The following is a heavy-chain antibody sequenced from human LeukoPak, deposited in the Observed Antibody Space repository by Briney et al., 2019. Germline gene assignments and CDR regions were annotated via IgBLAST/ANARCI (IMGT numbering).Heavy chain of an antibody. J-gene: IGHJ4*02. V-gene: IGHV3-9*01. CDR3: AKDNGQWLVGGYFDY. Sequence: GGSLRLSCAASGFTFDDYAMHWVRQAPGKGLEWVSGISWNSGSIGYADSVKGRFTISRDNAKNSLYLQMNSLRAEDTALYYCAKDNGQWLVGGYFDYWGQGTLVTVSS. CDR1: GFTFDDYA. D-gene: IGHD6-19*01. CDR2: ISWNSGSI.